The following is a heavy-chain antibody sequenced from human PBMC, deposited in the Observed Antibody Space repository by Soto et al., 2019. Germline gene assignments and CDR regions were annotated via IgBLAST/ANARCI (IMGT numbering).Heavy chain of an antibody. Sequence: SETLSLTCFVSGYSITAGGYYWSWIRHHPGKGLEWIGSFYSSGSIIYNPSLRSRVSISGDTSSNQFSMSLTSVTAADTARYYCARMYSSGSGWFHPWGQGTLVTVAS. CDR2: FYSSGSI. CDR1: GYSITAGGYY. D-gene: IGHD6-19*01. CDR3: ARMYSSGSGWFHP. V-gene: IGHV4-31*03. J-gene: IGHJ5*02.